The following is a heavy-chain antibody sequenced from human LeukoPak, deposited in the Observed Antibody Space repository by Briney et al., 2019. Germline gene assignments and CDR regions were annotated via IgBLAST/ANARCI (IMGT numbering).Heavy chain of an antibody. CDR3: AKDGRDYSGYPRAYYFDY. J-gene: IGHJ4*02. CDR1: GYTFTSYG. Sequence: ASVKVSCKASGYTFTSYGISWVRQAPGQGLEWMGWISAYNGNTNYAQKLQGRVTMTTDTSTSTAYMELRSLRSDDTAVYYCAKDGRDYSGYPRAYYFDYWGQGTLVTVSS. V-gene: IGHV1-18*01. CDR2: ISAYNGNT. D-gene: IGHD5-12*01.